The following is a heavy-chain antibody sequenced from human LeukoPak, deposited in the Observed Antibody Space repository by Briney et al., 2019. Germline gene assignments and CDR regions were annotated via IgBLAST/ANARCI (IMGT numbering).Heavy chain of an antibody. J-gene: IGHJ5*02. CDR2: INPNSGAT. V-gene: IGHV1-2*02. Sequence: ASVKVSCKASGYTFTGYYIHWVRQAPGHGLEWMAWINPNSGATNYAQKFQGRVSMTRDTSISTAYMALSRLTSDDTAVYFCARGRFGEWDNWFDPWGQGTLVTVSS. CDR1: GYTFTGYY. D-gene: IGHD3-10*01. CDR3: ARGRFGEWDNWFDP.